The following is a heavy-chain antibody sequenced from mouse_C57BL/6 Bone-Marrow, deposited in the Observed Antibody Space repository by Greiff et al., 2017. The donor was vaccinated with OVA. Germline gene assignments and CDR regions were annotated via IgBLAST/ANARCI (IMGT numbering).Heavy chain of an antibody. CDR1: GFTFSSYG. Sequence: EVQGVESGGDLVKPGGSLKLSCAASGFTFSSYGMSWVRQTPDKRLEWVATISSGGSYTYYPDSVKGRFTISRDNAKNTLYLQMSSLKSEDTALYYYARRRLYLAYWGQGTLVTVSA. V-gene: IGHV5-6*01. J-gene: IGHJ3*01. D-gene: IGHD2-12*01. CDR2: ISSGGSYT. CDR3: ARRRLYLAY.